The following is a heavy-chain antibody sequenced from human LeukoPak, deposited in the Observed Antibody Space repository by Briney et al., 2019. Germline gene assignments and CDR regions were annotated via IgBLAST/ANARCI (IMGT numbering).Heavy chain of an antibody. CDR3: ARDTDGSLDY. J-gene: IGHJ4*02. Sequence: GGSLRLSCAASGFTFSNSWMAWVRQAPGKGLEWVANIKQDGSTEHYADSLKGRFTISRDNPKNSVYVQMNSLRADDTAVYYCARDTDGSLDYWGQGILVTVAS. CDR1: GFTFSNSW. CDR2: IKQDGSTE. D-gene: IGHD1-26*01. V-gene: IGHV3-7*01.